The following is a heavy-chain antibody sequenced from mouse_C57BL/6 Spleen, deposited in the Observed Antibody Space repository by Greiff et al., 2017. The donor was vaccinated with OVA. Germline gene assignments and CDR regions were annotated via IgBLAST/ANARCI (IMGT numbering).Heavy chain of an antibody. D-gene: IGHD1-2*01. V-gene: IGHV14-4*01. J-gene: IGHJ2*01. Sequence: VQLQQSGAELVRPGASVKLSCTASGFNIKDDYMHWVKQRPEQGLEWIGWIDPENGATEYASKFQGKATITADTSSNTAYLQLSSLSSEDTAVYYCTTGITTAREGYWGQGTTLTVSS. CDR1: GFNIKDDY. CDR3: TTGITTAREGY. CDR2: IDPENGAT.